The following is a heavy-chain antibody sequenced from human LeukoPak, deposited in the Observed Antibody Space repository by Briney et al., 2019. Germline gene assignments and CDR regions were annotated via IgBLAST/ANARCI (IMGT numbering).Heavy chain of an antibody. CDR3: AREAYCSSTSCYRRGHAFDI. CDR1: GGSFSGYY. CDR2: INHSRSI. V-gene: IGHV4-34*01. J-gene: IGHJ3*02. D-gene: IGHD2-2*01. Sequence: SETLSLTCAVYGGSFSGYYWSWIRQPPGKGLEWIGEINHSRSINYNPSLKSRVTISVDTSKNQFSLKLSSVTAADTAVYYCAREAYCSSTSCYRRGHAFDIWGQGTMVTVSS.